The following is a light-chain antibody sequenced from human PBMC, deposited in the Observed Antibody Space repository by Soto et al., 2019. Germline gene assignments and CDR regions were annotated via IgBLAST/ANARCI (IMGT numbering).Light chain of an antibody. V-gene: IGKV1-39*01. CDR3: HQSYRAPHT. J-gene: IGKJ2*01. CDR1: QSINKY. Sequence: DIQMTQSPSSLSASVGDRVTITCRASQSINKYLHWYQQKPGKAPKLLIYTASSLESGVPSRFSGSGSGTDFTITISSLQPEDFASYFCHQSYRAPHTFGQGTKLEIK. CDR2: TAS.